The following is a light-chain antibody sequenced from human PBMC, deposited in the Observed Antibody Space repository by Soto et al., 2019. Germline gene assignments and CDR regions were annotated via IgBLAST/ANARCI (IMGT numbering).Light chain of an antibody. Sequence: EIVLTQSPATLSLSPGERATLSCRATQSVSSYLAWYQQKPGQAPRLLIYDASNRATSIPARVSGSGSGTDFTRTISSLEPEDFAFEYCQQRSNFGGGTKVDIK. J-gene: IGKJ4*01. CDR1: QSVSSY. CDR3: QQRSN. V-gene: IGKV3-11*01. CDR2: DAS.